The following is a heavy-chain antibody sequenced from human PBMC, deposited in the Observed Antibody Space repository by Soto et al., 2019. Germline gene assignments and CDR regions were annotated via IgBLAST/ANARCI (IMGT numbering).Heavy chain of an antibody. V-gene: IGHV3-20*04. Sequence: PGGSLRLSCAASGFTFDDYGMSWVRQAPGKGLEWVSGINWNGGSTGYADSVKGRFTISRDNAKNSLYLQMNSLRAEDTALYYCARVPPGGYSGYDSAFDIWGQWTMVTVSS. J-gene: IGHJ3*02. CDR1: GFTFDDYG. CDR2: INWNGGST. CDR3: ARVPPGGYSGYDSAFDI. D-gene: IGHD5-12*01.